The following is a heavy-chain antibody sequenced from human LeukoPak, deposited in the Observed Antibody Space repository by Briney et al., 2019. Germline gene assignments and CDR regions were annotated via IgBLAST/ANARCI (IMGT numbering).Heavy chain of an antibody. J-gene: IGHJ6*03. V-gene: IGHV5-51*01. Sequence: GESLKISCKGSGYSFTSYWIGWVRQMPGKGLEWMGIIYPGDSDTRYSPSFQGQVTISAVRSISTAYLQWSSLKASDTAMYYCARRGVVVVPAANHYYYYYYMDVWGKGTTVTVSS. D-gene: IGHD2-2*01. CDR2: IYPGDSDT. CDR3: ARRGVVVVPAANHYYYYYYMDV. CDR1: GYSFTSYW.